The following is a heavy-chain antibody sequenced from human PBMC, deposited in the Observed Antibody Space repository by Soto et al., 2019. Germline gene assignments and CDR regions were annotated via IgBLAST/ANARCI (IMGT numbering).Heavy chain of an antibody. J-gene: IGHJ4*02. CDR1: GYTFTNYY. V-gene: IGHV1-46*01. D-gene: IGHD2-15*01. CDR2: INPSTGST. Sequence: ASVKVSCKASGYTFTNYYSHWLRQSPGQGLEWMGIINPSTGSTTYAQKFQGRVTLTRDTSTSTVYMDLSSLRSEDTAVYYCARGRFNTVNKWWSFDYWGQRALVTVSS. CDR3: ARGRFNTVNKWWSFDY.